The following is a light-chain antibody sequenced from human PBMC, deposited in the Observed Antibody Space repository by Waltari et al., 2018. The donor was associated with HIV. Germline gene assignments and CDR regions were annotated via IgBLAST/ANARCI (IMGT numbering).Light chain of an antibody. Sequence: QSLLTQSPSASGTPGQRVPISCSGSSSNIGSTTVTWYQQLPGTAPKLHIYRNNQRPSGVPDRLSGSKSGTSASLAISGLQSEEEADYYCAAWDDSLNGFVFGGGTKLTVL. CDR3: AAWDDSLNGFV. CDR2: RNN. J-gene: IGLJ2*01. V-gene: IGLV1-44*01. CDR1: SSNIGSTT.